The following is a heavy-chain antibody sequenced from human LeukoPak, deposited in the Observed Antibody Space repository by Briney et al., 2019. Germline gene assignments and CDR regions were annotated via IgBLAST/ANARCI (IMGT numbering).Heavy chain of an antibody. CDR3: AKGTGGLSAAAGTPGY. V-gene: IGHV3-23*01. J-gene: IGHJ4*02. D-gene: IGHD6-13*01. Sequence: PGGSLRLSCAASGFTFSSYALSWVRQAPGKGLEWVLAISGSGGSTYYADSVKGRFTISRDNSKNTLYLQMNSLRAEDTAVYYCAKGTGGLSAAAGTPGYWGQGTLVTVSS. CDR1: GFTFSSYA. CDR2: ISGSGGST.